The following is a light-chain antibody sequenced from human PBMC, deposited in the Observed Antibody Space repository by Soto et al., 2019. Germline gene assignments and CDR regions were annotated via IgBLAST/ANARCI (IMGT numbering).Light chain of an antibody. CDR3: QQCGSSPPWT. V-gene: IGKV3-20*01. J-gene: IGKJ1*01. CDR2: GAS. Sequence: EIVLTQSPGTLSLSPVERATLSCRASQIVNNNYLAWHQQKSGQAPRLLILGASNRATGIPDRFSGSGSGTDFTLTISRVEPEDFAVYYCQQCGSSPPWTFGQGTRWIS. CDR1: QIVNNNY.